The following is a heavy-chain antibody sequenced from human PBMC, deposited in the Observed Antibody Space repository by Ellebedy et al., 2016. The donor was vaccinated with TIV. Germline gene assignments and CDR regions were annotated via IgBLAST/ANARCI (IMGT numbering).Heavy chain of an antibody. D-gene: IGHD3-22*01. CDR3: ARGYYDDNGYYAPGE. CDR1: GGSISGGGYY. V-gene: IGHV4-31*03. Sequence: MPSETLSLTCTVSGGSISGGGYYWTWIRQHPGKGLEWIGYVSHSGSTYYNSSLLSRTTISVDTSQNQFSLRLSPVTAADTAVYFCARGYYDDNGYYAPGEWGPGTLVAVSS. J-gene: IGHJ1*01. CDR2: VSHSGST.